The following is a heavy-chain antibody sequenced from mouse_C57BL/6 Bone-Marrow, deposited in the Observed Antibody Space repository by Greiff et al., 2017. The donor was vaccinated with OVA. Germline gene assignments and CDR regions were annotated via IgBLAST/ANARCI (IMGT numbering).Heavy chain of an antibody. V-gene: IGHV1-4*01. J-gene: IGHJ4*01. CDR3: ARSPYGNYAMDY. D-gene: IGHD2-10*02. Sequence: VQLQQSGAELARPGASVKMSCKASGYTFTSYTMHWVKQRPGPGLEWIGYINPSSGYTKYNQKFKDKATLTADKSSSTAYMQLSSLTSEDSAVYYCARSPYGNYAMDYWGQGTSVTVSS. CDR2: INPSSGYT. CDR1: GYTFTSYT.